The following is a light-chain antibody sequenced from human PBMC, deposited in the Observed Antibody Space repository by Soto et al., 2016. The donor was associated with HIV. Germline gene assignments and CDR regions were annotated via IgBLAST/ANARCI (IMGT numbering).Light chain of an antibody. CDR3: QQYSSLPLT. V-gene: IGKV1-5*03. CDR2: KAS. Sequence: DVQMTQSPSTLSASMGDRVTITCRASQSISTWLAWYQQKPGKAPKLLIYKASSLESGVPSRFSGSGSGTEFTLTISSLQPDDFATYYCQQYSSLPLTFGGGTKV. J-gene: IGKJ4*01. CDR1: QSISTW.